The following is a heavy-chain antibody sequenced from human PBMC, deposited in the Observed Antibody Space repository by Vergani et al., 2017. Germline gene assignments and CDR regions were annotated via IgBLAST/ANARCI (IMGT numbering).Heavy chain of an antibody. CDR2: VYWNDDE. V-gene: IGHV2-5*01. CDR3: VHRLGYFDRDGAFDV. D-gene: IGHD3-22*01. J-gene: IGHJ3*01. CDR1: GFSLTTGGEG. Sequence: QITLRESGPTLVKPTQTLTLTCTFSGFSLTTGGEGVGWIRQPPGRALEWLAFVYWNDDERYSPSLKSRVTITKDTSKNEVILTMATMDPVDTATYYCVHRLGYFDRDGAFDVWGPGTMVTVSS.